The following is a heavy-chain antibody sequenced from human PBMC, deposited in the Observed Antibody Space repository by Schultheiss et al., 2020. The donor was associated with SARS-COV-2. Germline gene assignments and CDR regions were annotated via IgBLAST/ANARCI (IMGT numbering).Heavy chain of an antibody. V-gene: IGHV3-21*04. CDR2: ISSSSSYI. J-gene: IGHJ3*02. Sequence: GGSLRLSCAASGFTFSSYSMNWVRQAPGKGLEWVSSISSSSSYIYYADSVKGRFTISRDNAKNSLYLQMNSLRAEDTAVYYCAKYQRSTIAVRLGDAFDIWGQGTMVTVSS. D-gene: IGHD6-6*01. CDR3: AKYQRSTIAVRLGDAFDI. CDR1: GFTFSSYS.